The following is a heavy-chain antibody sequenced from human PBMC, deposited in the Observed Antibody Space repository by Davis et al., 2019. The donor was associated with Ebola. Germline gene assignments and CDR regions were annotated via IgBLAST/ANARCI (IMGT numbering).Heavy chain of an antibody. V-gene: IGHV1-18*04. CDR1: GYTFTNYG. CDR2: INPHNGNT. Sequence: ASVKVSCKASGYTFTNYGVSWVRQAPGQGLEWMGWINPHNGNTNYAQNVQGRVTMTTDTSTSTAYMEVGSLRSDDTAVYYCARAQFPTTSDHWGQGTLVTVSS. D-gene: IGHD1-1*01. CDR3: ARAQFPTTSDH. J-gene: IGHJ4*02.